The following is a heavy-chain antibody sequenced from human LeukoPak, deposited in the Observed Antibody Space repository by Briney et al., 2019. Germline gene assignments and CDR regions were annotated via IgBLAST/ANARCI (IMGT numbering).Heavy chain of an antibody. CDR1: GFTFSSYS. CDR3: ARDVIEDGDPGTDYYYGMDV. D-gene: IGHD4-17*01. CDR2: ITSSSSII. V-gene: IGHV3-48*01. Sequence: PGGSLRLSCAASGFTFSSYSMNWVRQAPGKGLEWVSYITSSSSIIYYGDSVKGRFTVSRDNSKNTLYLQMNSLRAEDTAVYYCARDVIEDGDPGTDYYYGMDVWGQGTTVTVSS. J-gene: IGHJ6*02.